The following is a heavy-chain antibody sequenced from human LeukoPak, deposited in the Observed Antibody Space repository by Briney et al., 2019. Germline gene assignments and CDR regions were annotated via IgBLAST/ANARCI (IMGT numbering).Heavy chain of an antibody. V-gene: IGHV1-69*01. CDR3: ARVRDGYCSSTSCFNWFDP. Sequence: ASVTVSCKASGGTFSSYAISWVRQAPGQGLEWMGGIIPIFGTANYAQKFQGRVTITADESTSTAYMELSSLRSEDTAVYYCARVRDGYCSSTSCFNWFDPWGQGTLVTVSS. CDR2: IIPIFGTA. J-gene: IGHJ5*02. D-gene: IGHD2-2*03. CDR1: GGTFSSYA.